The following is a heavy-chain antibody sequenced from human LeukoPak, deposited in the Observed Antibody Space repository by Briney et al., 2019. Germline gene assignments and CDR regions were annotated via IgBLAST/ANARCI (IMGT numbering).Heavy chain of an antibody. D-gene: IGHD4-17*01. CDR1: GGSISSYY. V-gene: IGHV4-59*01. CDR3: ARDLMTTLGPTHAFDI. Sequence: SETLSLTCTVSGGSISSYYWSWIRQPPGKGLEWIGYTYYSGSTNYNPSLKSRVTISVDTSKNQFSLKLSSVTAADTAVYYCARDLMTTLGPTHAFDIWGQGTMVTVSS. J-gene: IGHJ3*02. CDR2: TYYSGST.